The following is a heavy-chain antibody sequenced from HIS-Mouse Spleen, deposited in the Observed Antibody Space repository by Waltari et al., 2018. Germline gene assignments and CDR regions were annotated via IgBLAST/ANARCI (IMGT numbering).Heavy chain of an antibody. CDR2: MNPNSGNT. V-gene: IGHV1-8*01. CDR1: GYTCTRDV. CDR3: ARGHDYSNYFDY. J-gene: IGHJ4*02. Sequence: QVQLVQSGAEVKKPGASVKASCKASGYTCTRDVIHWVRQATGQGLEWMGWMNPNSGNTGYAQKFQGRVTMTRNTSISTAYMELSSLRSEETAVYYCARGHDYSNYFDYWGQGTLVTVSS. D-gene: IGHD4-4*01.